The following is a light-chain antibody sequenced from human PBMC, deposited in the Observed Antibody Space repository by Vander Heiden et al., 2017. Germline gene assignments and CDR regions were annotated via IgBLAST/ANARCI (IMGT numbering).Light chain of an antibody. CDR3: QQYNKWPYT. J-gene: IGKJ2*01. CDR1: QSVSNN. Sequence: EIELTQSPASLSVAPGDRATLPCRASQSVSNNLAWYHQKPGQAPRLLIFGASSRATGVPARITASGSGTDFSLTISGLQPEDVASYYCQQYNKWPYTFGQGTRLEIK. V-gene: IGKV3-15*01. CDR2: GAS.